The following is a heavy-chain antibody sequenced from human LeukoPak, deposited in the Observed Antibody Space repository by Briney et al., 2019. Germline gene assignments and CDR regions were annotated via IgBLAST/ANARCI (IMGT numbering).Heavy chain of an antibody. D-gene: IGHD6-6*01. J-gene: IGHJ4*02. CDR2: IWYDGSNK. V-gene: IGHV3-33*01. CDR1: GFTFNNYG. Sequence: GSLRLSCAASGFTFNNYGMHWVRQAPGKGLDWVALIWYDGSNKYYADSVKGRFTISRDNSKNTLYLQMNSLRAEDSAVYYCARDPEYSSSSVDYWGQGTLVTVPS. CDR3: ARDPEYSSSSVDY.